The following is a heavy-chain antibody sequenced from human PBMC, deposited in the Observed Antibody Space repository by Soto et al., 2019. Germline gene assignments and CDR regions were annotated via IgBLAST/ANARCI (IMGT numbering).Heavy chain of an antibody. V-gene: IGHV3-30*18. Sequence: GGSLRLSCAASGFTFSSYGMHWVRQAPGKGLEWVAVISYDGSNKYYADSVKGRFTIFRDNSKNTLYLQMNSLRAEDTAVYCCAKDRTTMVRGVTRSPFDYWGQGTLVTVSS. CDR2: ISYDGSNK. J-gene: IGHJ4*02. D-gene: IGHD3-10*01. CDR3: AKDRTTMVRGVTRSPFDY. CDR1: GFTFSSYG.